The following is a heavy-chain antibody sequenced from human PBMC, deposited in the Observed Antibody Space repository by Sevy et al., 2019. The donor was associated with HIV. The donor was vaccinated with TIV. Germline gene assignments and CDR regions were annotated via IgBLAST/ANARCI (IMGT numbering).Heavy chain of an antibody. J-gene: IGHJ3*02. CDR2: ISYDGSNK. Sequence: GGSLRLSCAASGFTFSSYAMHWVRQAPGKGLEWVAAISYDGSNKYYADSVKGRFTISRDNSKNTLYLQMNSLRAEDTAVYYCARDVEAGIAAAGHPLGAFDIWGQGTMVTVSS. CDR1: GFTFSSYA. D-gene: IGHD6-13*01. CDR3: ARDVEAGIAAAGHPLGAFDI. V-gene: IGHV3-30-3*01.